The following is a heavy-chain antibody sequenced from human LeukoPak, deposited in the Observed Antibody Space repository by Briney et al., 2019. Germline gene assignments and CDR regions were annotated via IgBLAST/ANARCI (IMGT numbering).Heavy chain of an antibody. CDR2: INARNGDT. V-gene: IGHV1-3*01. D-gene: IGHD3-10*01. CDR3: ARFPIYGSGSPTYYFDY. Sequence: ASEKVSCKASGYSLTNYAMHWVRQAPGQRLEWMGWINARNGDTKYSQNFQGRVTITRDTSASTAYVELSSLRSEDTAVYYCARFPIYGSGSPTYYFDYWGQGTLVTVSS. J-gene: IGHJ4*02. CDR1: GYSLTNYA.